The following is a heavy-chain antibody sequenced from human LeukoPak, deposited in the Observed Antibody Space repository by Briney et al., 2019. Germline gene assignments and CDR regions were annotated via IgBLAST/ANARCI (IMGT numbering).Heavy chain of an antibody. CDR1: GGSFSGYY. J-gene: IGHJ4*02. D-gene: IGHD3-22*01. CDR3: ARHYYDSSGYYSHFDY. Sequence: SETLSLTCAVYGGSFSGYYWSWIRQPPGKGLEWIGSIYYSGSTYYNPSLKSRVTISVDTSKNQFSLKLSSVTAADTAVYYCARHYYDSSGYYSHFDYWGQGTLVTVSS. V-gene: IGHV4-34*01. CDR2: IYYSGST.